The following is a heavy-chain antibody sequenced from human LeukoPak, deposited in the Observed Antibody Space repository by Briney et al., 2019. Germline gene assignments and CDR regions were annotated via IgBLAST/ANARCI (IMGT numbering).Heavy chain of an antibody. CDR3: ARDRCGGGSCYAKYSWFDP. J-gene: IGHJ5*02. CDR2: IIPIFGSA. CDR1: GGTFGSYG. D-gene: IGHD2-15*01. V-gene: IGHV1-69*06. Sequence: SVKVSCKASGGTFGSYGINWVRQAPGQGLEWMGGIIPIFGSANNAQKFQGRVTITADKSTSTAYMELTSLKFEDTAVYYCARDRCGGGSCYAKYSWFDPWGQGTLVIVSS.